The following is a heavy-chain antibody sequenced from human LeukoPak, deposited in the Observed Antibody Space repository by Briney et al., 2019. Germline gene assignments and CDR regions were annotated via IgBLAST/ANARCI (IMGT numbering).Heavy chain of an antibody. V-gene: IGHV3-30*04. J-gene: IGHJ4*02. CDR1: GFTFSSYA. CDR2: ISYDGSNK. D-gene: IGHD6-19*01. CDR3: ARESERYSSGWYLVY. Sequence: GGSLTLSCAASGFTFSSYAMRWVRQAPGKGLEWVAVISYDGSNKYYADSVRGRFSISRDNSKNTLYLQMNSLRAEDTAVYYCARESERYSSGWYLVYWGQGTLVTVSS.